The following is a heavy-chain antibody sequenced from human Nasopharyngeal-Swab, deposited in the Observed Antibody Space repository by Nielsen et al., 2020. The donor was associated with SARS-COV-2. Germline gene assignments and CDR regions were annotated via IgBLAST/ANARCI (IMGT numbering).Heavy chain of an antibody. V-gene: IGHV1-69*01. J-gene: IGHJ6*02. Sequence: WVRQAPGQGLEWMGGITPIFGTANYAQKFQGRVTITADESTSTAYMELSSLRSEDTAVYYCARGGRTRIQLWQGPPYGMDVWGQGTTVTVSS. CDR2: ITPIFGTA. CDR3: ARGGRTRIQLWQGPPYGMDV. D-gene: IGHD5-18*01.